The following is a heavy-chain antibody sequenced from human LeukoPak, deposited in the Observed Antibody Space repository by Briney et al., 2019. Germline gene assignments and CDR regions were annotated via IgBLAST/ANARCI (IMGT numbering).Heavy chain of an antibody. Sequence: GRSLRLSCAASGFTLDDYAMHWVRQAPGKGLEWVSGISWNSGSIGYADSVKGRFTISRDNAKNSLYLQMNSLRAEDMALYYCAKDRYGGNSGLLDYWGQEPWSPSPQ. CDR3: AKDRYGGNSGLLDY. V-gene: IGHV3-9*03. CDR1: GFTLDDYA. D-gene: IGHD4-23*01. CDR2: ISWNSGSI. J-gene: IGHJ4*01.